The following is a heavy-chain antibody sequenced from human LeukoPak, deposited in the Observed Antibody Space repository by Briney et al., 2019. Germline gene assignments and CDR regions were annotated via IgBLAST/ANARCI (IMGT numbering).Heavy chain of an antibody. Sequence: GGSLRLSCAASGFTFSSYSMNWVRQAPGTGLEWVSYISSSSSTIYYADSVKGRFTISRDNAKNSLYLQMNSLRAEDTAVYDCARDLRPAAAAGVDYWGQGTLVTVSS. CDR1: GFTFSSYS. CDR3: ARDLRPAAAAGVDY. V-gene: IGHV3-48*01. J-gene: IGHJ4*02. CDR2: ISSSSSTI. D-gene: IGHD6-13*01.